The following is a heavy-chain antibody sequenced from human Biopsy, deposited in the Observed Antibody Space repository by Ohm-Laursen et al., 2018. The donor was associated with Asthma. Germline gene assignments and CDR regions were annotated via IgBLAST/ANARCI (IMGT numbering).Heavy chain of an antibody. Sequence: SVKVSCNASGGTFSRYAISWVRQAPGQGLEWMGGIIPVFGTSSYAQKFQGRVTFTADGSTSSAYMELSSLTSKDSAVYYCAREVSTVDYGYYYFAMDVWGQGTTVTVSS. D-gene: IGHD4-17*01. J-gene: IGHJ6*02. V-gene: IGHV1-69*13. CDR1: GGTFSRYA. CDR3: AREVSTVDYGYYYFAMDV. CDR2: IIPVFGTS.